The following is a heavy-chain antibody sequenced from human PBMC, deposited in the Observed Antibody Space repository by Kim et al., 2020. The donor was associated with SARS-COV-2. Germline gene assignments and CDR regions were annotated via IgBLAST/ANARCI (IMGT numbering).Heavy chain of an antibody. J-gene: IGHJ4*02. D-gene: IGHD3-22*01. Sequence: SVKGRFTISRDDSRDTLYLQMNSLRADDTAVYYCASSVETYYFDNSGYSGHWGQGTLVTVSA. V-gene: IGHV3-53*01. CDR3: ASSVETYYFDNSGYSGH.